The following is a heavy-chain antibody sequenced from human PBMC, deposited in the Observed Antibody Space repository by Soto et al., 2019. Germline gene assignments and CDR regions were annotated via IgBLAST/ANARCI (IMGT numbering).Heavy chain of an antibody. Sequence: SETLSLTCTVSGGSISSYSWSWIRQPPGKGLQWIGYIYYSGRTNYNPSLKSRVIISVDTSKKQISLKLSSVTAADSAVYYCASGGWTYDILTGYYLWGQGTMVIVSS. D-gene: IGHD3-9*01. CDR3: ASGGWTYDILTGYYL. J-gene: IGHJ3*01. V-gene: IGHV4-59*01. CDR2: IYYSGRT. CDR1: GGSISSYS.